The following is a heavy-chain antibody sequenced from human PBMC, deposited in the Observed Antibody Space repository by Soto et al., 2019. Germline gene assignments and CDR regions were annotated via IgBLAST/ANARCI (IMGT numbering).Heavy chain of an antibody. D-gene: IGHD2-15*01. Sequence: GSLRLSCAASGFTVSSNYMSWVRQAPGKGLEWVSVIYSGGSTYYADSVKGRFTISRDNSKNTLYLQMNSLRAEDTAVYYCATGRYCSGGSCYPRFRFDYWGQGTLVTVSS. CDR1: GFTVSSNY. CDR2: IYSGGST. CDR3: ATGRYCSGGSCYPRFRFDY. J-gene: IGHJ4*02. V-gene: IGHV3-66*01.